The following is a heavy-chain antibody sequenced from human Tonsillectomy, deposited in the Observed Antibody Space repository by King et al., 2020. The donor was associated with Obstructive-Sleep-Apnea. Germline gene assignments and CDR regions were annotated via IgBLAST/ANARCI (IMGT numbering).Heavy chain of an antibody. CDR2: ILGSGGST. J-gene: IGHJ4*02. V-gene: IGHV3-23*04. Sequence: DVQLVESGGGLVQPGGSLRLSCAASGFTFSSYAMSWVRQAPGKGLECVSAILGSGGSTYYADSVTGRFSISRDNSKNTLCLQTNSLRAEDTAVYFCAKDPAGITMVRGGMRGQGTLVTVSS. D-gene: IGHD3-10*01. CDR3: AKDPAGITMVRGGM. CDR1: GFTFSSYA.